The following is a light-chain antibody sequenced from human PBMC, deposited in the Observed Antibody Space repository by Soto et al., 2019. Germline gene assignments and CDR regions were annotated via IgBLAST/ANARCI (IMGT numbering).Light chain of an antibody. CDR1: SSDVGGYNY. Sequence: QSVLTQPASVSGSPGQSITISCTGTSSDVGGYNYVSWYQQHPGKAPKLIIYEVSNRPSGVSNRFSGSKSGNTASLTISGLQAEDEADYYCSSFVGSNIFVFGSGTKV. CDR3: SSFVGSNIFV. J-gene: IGLJ1*01. V-gene: IGLV2-14*01. CDR2: EVS.